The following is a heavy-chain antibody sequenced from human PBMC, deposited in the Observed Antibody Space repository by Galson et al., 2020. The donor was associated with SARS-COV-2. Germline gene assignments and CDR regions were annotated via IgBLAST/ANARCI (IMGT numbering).Heavy chain of an antibody. Sequence: SGSMQVKSTETLSLTCTVSGFSIKNTRISVTWIPQPPGKALDCPSHFSSYVTKSYRTILKNRLTLSMDTSRSQVVLTLTSVDPDDTATYFCARIWYRYDNYVYHYYFDFWGQGTLVTVSS. J-gene: IGHJ4*02. CDR2: FSSYVTK. CDR1: GFSIKNTRIS. V-gene: IGHV2-26*01. D-gene: IGHD3-16*02. CDR3: ARIWYRYDNYVYHYYFDF.